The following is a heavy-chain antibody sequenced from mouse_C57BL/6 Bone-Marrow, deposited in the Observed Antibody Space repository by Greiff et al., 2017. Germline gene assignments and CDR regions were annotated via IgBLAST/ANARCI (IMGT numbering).Heavy chain of an antibody. D-gene: IGHD2-3*01. J-gene: IGHJ3*01. Sequence: VMLVESGAELVKPGASVKMSCKASGYTFTTYPIEWMKQNHGKSLEWIGNFHPYNDDTKYNEKFKGKATLTVEKSSSTVYLELSRLTSDDSAVYYGARQGGYYWFAYWGQGTLVTVAA. CDR1: GYTFTTYP. CDR2: FHPYNDDT. CDR3: ARQGGYYWFAY. V-gene: IGHV1-47*01.